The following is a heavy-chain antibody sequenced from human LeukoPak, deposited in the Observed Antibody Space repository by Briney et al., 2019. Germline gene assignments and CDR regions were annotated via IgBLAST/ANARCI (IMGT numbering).Heavy chain of an antibody. V-gene: IGHV1-8*02. CDR2: MNPNSGNT. CDR1: GYTFTSYG. Sequence: ASVKVSCKASGYTFTSYGISWVRQAPGQGLEWMGWMNPNSGNTGYAQKFQGRVTMTRNTSISTAYMELSSLRSEDTAVYYCARGTTPYYDFWSGYYSYYYGMDVWGQGTTVTVSS. CDR3: ARGTTPYYDFWSGYYSYYYGMDV. J-gene: IGHJ6*02. D-gene: IGHD3-3*01.